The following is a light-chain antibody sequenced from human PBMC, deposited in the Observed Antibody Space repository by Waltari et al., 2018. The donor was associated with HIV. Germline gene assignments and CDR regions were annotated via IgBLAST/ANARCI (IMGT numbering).Light chain of an antibody. V-gene: IGKV1-9*01. CDR2: AAS. CDR3: QQLDTYPRVA. CDR1: QAIGSN. J-gene: IGKJ3*01. Sequence: DIQLTQSPSFVSASVGDRVTITCRASQAIGSNLAWYRQSPGQAPRLLVFAASTVESGVPARLSGTGSVTEFAHIIKSQQPEDFAPYYCQQLDTYPRVAFGPGTTVDIK.